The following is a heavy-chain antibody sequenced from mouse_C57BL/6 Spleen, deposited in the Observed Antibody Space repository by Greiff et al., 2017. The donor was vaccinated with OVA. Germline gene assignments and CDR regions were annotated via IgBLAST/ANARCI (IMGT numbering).Heavy chain of an antibody. CDR2: ISSGGSYT. CDR3: ARHNGGSSYDYAMDY. J-gene: IGHJ4*01. Sequence: EVQLVESGGDLVKPGGSLKLSCAASGFTFSSYGMSWVRQTPDNRLEWVATISSGGSYTYYPDSVKGRFTISRDNAKNTLYLQMSSLKSEDTAMYYCARHNGGSSYDYAMDYWDQGTSVTVSS. D-gene: IGHD1-1*01. V-gene: IGHV5-6*01. CDR1: GFTFSSYG.